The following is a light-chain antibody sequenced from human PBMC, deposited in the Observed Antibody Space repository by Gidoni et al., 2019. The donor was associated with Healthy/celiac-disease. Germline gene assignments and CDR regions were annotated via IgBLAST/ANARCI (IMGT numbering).Light chain of an antibody. Sequence: DIQMTQSPSTLPASVGDRVTITCRASQSISSWLAWYQQKPGKAPKLLIYKASSLESGVPSRCSGSGSGTEITLTISSLQPDDFATYYCQQYNSYSWTFGQGTKVEIK. CDR2: KAS. CDR3: QQYNSYSWT. CDR1: QSISSW. J-gene: IGKJ1*01. V-gene: IGKV1-5*03.